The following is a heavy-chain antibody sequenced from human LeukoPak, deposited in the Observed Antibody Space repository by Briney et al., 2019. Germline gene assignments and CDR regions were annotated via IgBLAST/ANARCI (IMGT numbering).Heavy chain of an antibody. V-gene: IGHV5-51*01. J-gene: IGHJ4*02. CDR3: ARRPYCSSTICYGGDYFDY. Sequence: GESLNISCKGSGYSFTNYWIGWVRQMPGKGLESMGIIYLGDSDIRYSPSFQGQVTISVDKSISTAYLLWSSLKASDTAMYYCARRPYCSSTICYGGDYFDYWGQGTLVTVSS. CDR1: GYSFTNYW. D-gene: IGHD2-2*01. CDR2: IYLGDSDI.